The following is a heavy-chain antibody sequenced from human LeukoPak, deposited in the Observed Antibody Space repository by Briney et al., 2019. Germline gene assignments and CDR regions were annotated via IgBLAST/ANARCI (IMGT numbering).Heavy chain of an antibody. D-gene: IGHD2-2*01. J-gene: IGHJ4*02. V-gene: IGHV1-2*04. CDR1: GYTFTGYY. CDR2: INPNSGGT. Sequence: ASVKVSCKASGYTFTGYYMHWVRQAPGQGLEWMGWINPNSGGTNYAQKFQGWVTMTRDTSNSTAYMELSRPRSDDTAVYYCARAESVIVVVPAAGLDYWGQGTLVTVSS. CDR3: ARAESVIVVVPAAGLDY.